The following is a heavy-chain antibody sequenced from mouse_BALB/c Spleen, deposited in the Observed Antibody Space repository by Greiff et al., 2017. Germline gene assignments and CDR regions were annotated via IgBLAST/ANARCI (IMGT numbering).Heavy chain of an antibody. D-gene: IGHD2-10*02. CDR2: IWSGGST. Sequence: QVQLKESGPGLVQPSQSLSITCTVSGFSLTSYGVHWVRQSPGKGLEWLGVIWSGGSTDYNAAFISRLSISKDNSKSQVFFKMNSLQANDTAIYYCARPCLVWQPGAMDYWGQGTSVTVSS. V-gene: IGHV2-2*02. CDR3: ARPCLVWQPGAMDY. CDR1: GFSLTSYG. J-gene: IGHJ4*01.